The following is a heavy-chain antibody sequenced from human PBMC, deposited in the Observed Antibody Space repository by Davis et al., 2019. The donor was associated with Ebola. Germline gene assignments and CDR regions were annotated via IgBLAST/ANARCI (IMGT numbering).Heavy chain of an antibody. Sequence: PGGSLRLSCAVYGGSFSGYYWSWIRQPPGKGLEWIGEINHSGSTNYNPSLKSRVTISVDTSKNQFSLKLSSVTAAETAVYYYARAGVLVPAVWGYYYYGMDVWGQGTTVTVSS. CDR3: ARAGVLVPAVWGYYYYGMDV. CDR2: INHSGST. J-gene: IGHJ6*02. V-gene: IGHV4-34*01. CDR1: GGSFSGYY. D-gene: IGHD2-2*01.